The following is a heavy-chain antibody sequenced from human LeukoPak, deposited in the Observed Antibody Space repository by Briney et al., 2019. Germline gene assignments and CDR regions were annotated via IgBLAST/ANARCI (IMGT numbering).Heavy chain of an antibody. J-gene: IGHJ4*02. CDR1: GYTFTRYD. CDR3: ARTWVGATYFDY. V-gene: IGHV1-8*03. CDR2: INTKSGDT. D-gene: IGHD1-26*01. Sequence: GASVKVSCKASGYTFTRYDINWVRQATGQGLEWMGWINTKSGDTGHAQKFRGRVTITRDTSISTAYMELSRLRSDDTAVYYCARTWVGATYFDYWGQGTLVTVSS.